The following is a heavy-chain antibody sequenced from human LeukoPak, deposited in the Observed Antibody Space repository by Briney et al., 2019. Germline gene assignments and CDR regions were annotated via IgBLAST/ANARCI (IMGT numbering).Heavy chain of an antibody. V-gene: IGHV3-9*01. J-gene: IGHJ4*02. CDR2: IYWSGSRI. D-gene: IGHD2-21*02. Sequence: GGSLRLSCAASGFTFDDYAMHWVRQGPGKGLEWVSGIYWSGSRIDYADSVKGRFTISRDNAKNSLYLQMNSLRADDTAVYYCARDATRGGDNDYWGQGTRVIVSS. CDR1: GFTFDDYA. CDR3: ARDATRGGDNDY.